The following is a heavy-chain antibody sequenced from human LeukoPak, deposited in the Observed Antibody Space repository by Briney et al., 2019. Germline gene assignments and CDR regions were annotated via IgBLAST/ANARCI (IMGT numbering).Heavy chain of an antibody. J-gene: IGHJ4*02. CDR3: ARDTGRGGGILTGAHFDY. CDR1: GFTFSDYY. Sequence: GGSLRLSCAASGFTFSDYYMSWIRQAPGKGLEWVSYISSSGSYTNYADSVKGRFTISRDTSKNSLYLQMNSLRAEDTAVYYRARDTGRGGGILTGAHFDYWGEGTLVTVPS. V-gene: IGHV3-11*05. CDR2: ISSSGSYT. D-gene: IGHD3-9*01.